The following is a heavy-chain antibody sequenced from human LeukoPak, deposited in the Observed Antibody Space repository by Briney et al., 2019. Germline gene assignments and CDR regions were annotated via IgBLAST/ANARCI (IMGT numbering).Heavy chain of an antibody. J-gene: IGHJ4*02. D-gene: IGHD4-23*01. Sequence: GRSLRLSCAASGFTFRSYGMHWVRQAPGKGLEWVTVIWYDGSNKYFTDSVKGRFTNSRDNSKNTLYLQMNSLRAEDTAVYYCARGYGGNSASLDYWGQGTLVTVSS. CDR1: GFTFRSYG. CDR2: IWYDGSNK. CDR3: ARGYGGNSASLDY. V-gene: IGHV3-33*01.